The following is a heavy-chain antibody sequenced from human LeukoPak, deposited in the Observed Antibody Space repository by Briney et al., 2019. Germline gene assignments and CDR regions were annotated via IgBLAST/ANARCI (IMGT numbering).Heavy chain of an antibody. Sequence: ASVKVSCKASGYTFTGYYMHWVRQAPGQGLEWMGWINPNSGGTNYAQKFQGRVTMTRDTSISTAYMELSRLRSDDTAVYYCARDLVYYSSSTAFDPWGQGTLDTVSS. CDR1: GYTFTGYY. J-gene: IGHJ5*02. D-gene: IGHD2-2*01. CDR3: ARDLVYYSSSTAFDP. V-gene: IGHV1-2*02. CDR2: INPNSGGT.